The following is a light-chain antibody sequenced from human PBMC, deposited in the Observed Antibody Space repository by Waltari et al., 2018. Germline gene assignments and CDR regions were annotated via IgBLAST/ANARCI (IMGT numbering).Light chain of an antibody. V-gene: IGLV1-40*01. CDR3: QSYDTTLSVV. J-gene: IGLJ2*01. Sequence: QSVLTQPPSVSGAPGQRVTSSCPGSGANTGAGYAAHWYRQLPGKAPTLLIYRVNTRPPGVSDRFSGSQFDTSASLAIAGLQADDEADYYCQSYDTTLSVVFGGGTKLTVL. CDR2: RVN. CDR1: GANTGAGYA.